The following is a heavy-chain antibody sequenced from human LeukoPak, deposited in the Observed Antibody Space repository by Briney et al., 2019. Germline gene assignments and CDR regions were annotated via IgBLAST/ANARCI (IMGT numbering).Heavy chain of an antibody. J-gene: IGHJ1*01. CDR2: ISYDGSNK. Sequence: PGRSLRLSCAASGFTFSSYGMHWVRQAAGKGLGWVAVISYDGSNKYYAGSVKGRFTISRDNSKNTLYLQMNSLRAEDTAVYYCAKEPYCSSTSCIGEYFQRWGQGTLVTASS. CDR1: GFTFSSYG. D-gene: IGHD2-2*01. V-gene: IGHV3-30*18. CDR3: AKEPYCSSTSCIGEYFQR.